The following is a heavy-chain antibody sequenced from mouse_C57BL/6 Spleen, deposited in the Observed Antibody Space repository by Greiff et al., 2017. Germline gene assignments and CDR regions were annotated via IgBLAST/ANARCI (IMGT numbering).Heavy chain of an antibody. Sequence: QVHVKQSGPGLVQPSQSLSITCTVSGFSLTSYGVHWVRQSPGKGLEWLGEIWSGGSTDYNAAFISRLSISKDNSKSQVFFKMNSLQADDTAIYYCARNWDEGAWFAYWGQGTLVTVSA. CDR3: ARNWDEGAWFAY. CDR1: GFSLTSYG. V-gene: IGHV2-2*01. J-gene: IGHJ3*01. CDR2: IWSGGST. D-gene: IGHD4-1*01.